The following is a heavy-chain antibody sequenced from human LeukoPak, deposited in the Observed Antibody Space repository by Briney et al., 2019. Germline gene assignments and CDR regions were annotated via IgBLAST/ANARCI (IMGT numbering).Heavy chain of an antibody. V-gene: IGHV3-48*03. Sequence: GGSLRLSCAASGFTFSSYEMNWVRQAPGKGLEWVSYISSSGSTIYYADSVKGRFTISRDNAKNSLYLQMNSLRAEDTAVYYCARAQRQCGGDSLPPDWCDPWGEPTLVTLP. D-gene: IGHD2-21*02. CDR3: ARAQRQCGGDSLPPDWCDP. CDR2: ISSSGSTI. J-gene: IGHJ5*02. CDR1: GFTFSSYE.